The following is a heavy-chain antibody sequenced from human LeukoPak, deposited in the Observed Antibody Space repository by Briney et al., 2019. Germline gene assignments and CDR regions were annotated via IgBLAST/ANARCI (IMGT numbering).Heavy chain of an antibody. CDR1: GGSISSSSYY. CDR2: FYTSGST. V-gene: IGHV4-39*07. CDR3: ARGRRKFDY. J-gene: IGHJ4*02. Sequence: SETLSLTCSVSGGSISSSSYYWDWIRQPPGKGLEWIGSFYTSGSTNYNPSLKSRVTMSVDTSKNQFSLKLSSVTAADTAVYYCARGRRKFDYWGQGTLVTVSS.